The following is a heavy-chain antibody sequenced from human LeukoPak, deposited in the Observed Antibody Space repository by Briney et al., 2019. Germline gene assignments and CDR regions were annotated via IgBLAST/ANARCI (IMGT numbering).Heavy chain of an antibody. J-gene: IGHJ4*02. V-gene: IGHV3-33*01. CDR1: GFTFSSYG. D-gene: IGHD6-13*01. Sequence: GRSLRLSCAASGFTFSSYGMHWVRQAPGKGLEWVAVIWYDGSNKYYADSVKGRFTISRDNSKNTLYLQMNSLRAEDTAVYYCARDAAAAGTRGDYWGQGTLVTVSS. CDR3: ARDAAAAGTRGDY. CDR2: IWYDGSNK.